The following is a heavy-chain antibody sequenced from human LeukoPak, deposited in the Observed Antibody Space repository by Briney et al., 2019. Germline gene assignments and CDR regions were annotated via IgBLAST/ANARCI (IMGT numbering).Heavy chain of an antibody. J-gene: IGHJ4*02. Sequence: GGSLRLSCAASGFTFSSYEMNWVRQAPGKGLEWVSYISSSGSTIYYADSVKGRFTNSRDNAKNSLYLQMNSLRAEDTAVYYCARNNPDYGELAGFDYWGQGTLVTVSS. CDR3: ARNNPDYGELAGFDY. CDR2: ISSSGSTI. D-gene: IGHD4-17*01. CDR1: GFTFSSYE. V-gene: IGHV3-48*03.